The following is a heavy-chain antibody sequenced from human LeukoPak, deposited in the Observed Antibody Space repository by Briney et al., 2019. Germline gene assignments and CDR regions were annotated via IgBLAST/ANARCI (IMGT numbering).Heavy chain of an antibody. D-gene: IGHD2-8*01. Sequence: SETLSLTCAVYGGSFSGYYWSWIRQPPGKGLEWIGEINHSGSTNYNPSLKSRVTISVDTSKNQFSLKLSSVTAADTAVYYCARGPATDIVLMVYAHYYFDYWGQGTLVTVSS. CDR2: INHSGST. CDR3: ARGPATDIVLMVYAHYYFDY. J-gene: IGHJ4*02. V-gene: IGHV4-34*01. CDR1: GGSFSGYY.